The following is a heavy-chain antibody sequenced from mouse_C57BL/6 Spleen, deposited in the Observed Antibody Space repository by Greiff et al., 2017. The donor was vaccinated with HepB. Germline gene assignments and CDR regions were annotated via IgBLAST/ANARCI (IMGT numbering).Heavy chain of an antibody. CDR2: INPSSGYT. V-gene: IGHV1-4*01. D-gene: IGHD2-5*01. J-gene: IGHJ2*01. CDR1: GYTFTSYT. CDR3: ARGDSNYGGDY. Sequence: VKLMESGAELARPGASVKMSCKASGYTFTSYTMHWVKQRPGQGLEWIGYINPSSGYTKYNQKFKDKATLTADKSSSTAYMQLSSLTSEDSAVYYCARGDSNYGGDYWGQGTTLTVSS.